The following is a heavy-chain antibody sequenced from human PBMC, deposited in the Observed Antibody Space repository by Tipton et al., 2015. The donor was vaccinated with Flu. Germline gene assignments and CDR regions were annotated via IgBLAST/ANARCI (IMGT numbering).Heavy chain of an antibody. CDR3: AKGSGGGYHLVDAFDI. D-gene: IGHD3-16*01. V-gene: IGHV3-30*18. CDR1: GFTFSSSA. CDR2: ISYDGSSK. Sequence: SLRLSCAASGFTFSSSAMHWVRQAPVKGLEWVAVISYDGSSKYYVDSVKVRFTISRDNSKNTLYLLMNSLRAEDMAVYYCAKGSGGGYHLVDAFDIWGQERMVTVSS. J-gene: IGHJ3*02.